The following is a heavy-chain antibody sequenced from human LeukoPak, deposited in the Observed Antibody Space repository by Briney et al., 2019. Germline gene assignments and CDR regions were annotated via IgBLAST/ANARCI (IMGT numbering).Heavy chain of an antibody. CDR1: GGSISSYY. D-gene: IGHD4-17*01. CDR3: ARAHDYGEGFDY. CDR2: IYYSGST. J-gene: IGHJ4*02. V-gene: IGHV4-59*01. Sequence: SETLSLTCTVSGGSISSYYWSWIRQSPGKGLEWIGYIYYSGSTNYNPSLKSRVTISVDMSKNQFSLKLSSVTAADTAVYYCARAHDYGEGFDYWGQGTLVTVSS.